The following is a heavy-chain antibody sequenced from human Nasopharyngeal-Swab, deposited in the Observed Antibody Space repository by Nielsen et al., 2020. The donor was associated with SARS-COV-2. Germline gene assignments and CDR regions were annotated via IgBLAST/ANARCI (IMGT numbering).Heavy chain of an antibody. CDR3: ARDKPAAIRRYYYYMDV. CDR2: ITSSGANT. V-gene: IGHV3-23*01. J-gene: IGHJ6*03. D-gene: IGHD2-2*02. CDR1: GFSFNTYA. Sequence: GESLKISCAASGFSFNTYAMSWVRQAPGKGLEWVSAITSSGANTYYADSVKGRFTISRDNSKNTLYLQMNSLRAEDTAVYYCARDKPAAIRRYYYYMDVWGKGTTVTVSS.